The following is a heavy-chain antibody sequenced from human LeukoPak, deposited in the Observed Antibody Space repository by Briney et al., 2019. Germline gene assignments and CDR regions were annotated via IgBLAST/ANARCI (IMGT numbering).Heavy chain of an antibody. Sequence: GGSLRLSCAASGFTFSSYSMNWVRQAPGKGLEWVSSISSSSYIYYADSVKGRFTISRDNAKNSLYLQMNSLRAEDTAVYYCARDYSGAGDYYFDYWGQGTLVTVSS. CDR3: ARDYSGAGDYYFDY. CDR2: ISSSSYI. J-gene: IGHJ4*02. D-gene: IGHD3-10*01. V-gene: IGHV3-21*01. CDR1: GFTFSSYS.